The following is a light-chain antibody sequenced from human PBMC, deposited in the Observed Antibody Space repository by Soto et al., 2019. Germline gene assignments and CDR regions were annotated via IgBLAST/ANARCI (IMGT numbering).Light chain of an antibody. J-gene: IGLJ2*01. CDR1: NIGSKS. Sequence: SYELTQPPSVSVAPGKTARITCGGNNIGSKSVPWYQQKPGQAPGLVIYYDSDRPSGIPERFSGSNAGNTATLTISRVEAGDEADYYCQVWDSSSDHVVFGGGTKLTVL. CDR3: QVWDSSSDHVV. V-gene: IGLV3-21*04. CDR2: YDS.